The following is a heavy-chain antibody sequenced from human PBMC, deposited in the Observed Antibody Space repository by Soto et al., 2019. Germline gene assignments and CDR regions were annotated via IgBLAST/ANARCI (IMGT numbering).Heavy chain of an antibody. V-gene: IGHV4-34*01. CDR1: GGSFSGYY. Sequence: QVQLQQWGAGLLKPSETLSLTCAVYGGSFSGYYWSWIRQPPGKGLEWIGEINHSGSTNYNPSLKSRVTISADTSKNQFSLKLSSVTAADTAVYYCARRSTTIAARRSTLGAFDYWGQGTLVTVSS. D-gene: IGHD6-6*01. CDR3: ARRSTTIAARRSTLGAFDY. CDR2: INHSGST. J-gene: IGHJ4*02.